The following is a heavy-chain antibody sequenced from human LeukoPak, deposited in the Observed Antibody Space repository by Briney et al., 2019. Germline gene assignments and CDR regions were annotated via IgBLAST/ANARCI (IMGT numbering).Heavy chain of an antibody. D-gene: IGHD3-10*01. V-gene: IGHV4-59*12. CDR2: IYYSGST. J-gene: IGHJ5*02. Sequence: SSETLSLTCTVSGGSISSYYWSWIRQPPGKGLEWIGYIYYSGSTNYNPSLKSRVTISVDTSKNQFSLKLSSVTAADTAVYYCARDHQSLLWFGEFDPWGQGTLVTVSS. CDR1: GGSISSYY. CDR3: ARDHQSLLWFGEFDP.